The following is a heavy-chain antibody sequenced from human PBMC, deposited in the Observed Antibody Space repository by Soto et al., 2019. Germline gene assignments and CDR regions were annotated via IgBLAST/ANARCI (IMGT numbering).Heavy chain of an antibody. CDR2: ISVASTYT. J-gene: IGHJ4*02. V-gene: IGHV3-11*06. D-gene: IGHD1-26*01. CDR3: ARDLGVGAHLFLFDY. Sequence: PGGSLRLSCAASGFTFTDYYVSWLRQAPGKGLEWLAYISVASTYTNYADSVKGRFTISRDNTKRSVDLQLNSLRAEDTAVYYCARDLGVGAHLFLFDYWGRGTRVTVS. CDR1: GFTFTDYY.